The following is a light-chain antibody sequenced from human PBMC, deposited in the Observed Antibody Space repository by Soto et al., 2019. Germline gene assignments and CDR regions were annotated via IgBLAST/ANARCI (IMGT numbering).Light chain of an antibody. Sequence: EIVLTQSPGTLSLSPGERATLSCRASQTITTLAWYQRKPGQAPRLLIYRVSSRATGVPDRFSGSGSGTDFTLTISRLEPEDFAVYYCQQYGSSLTFGGGTKVDIK. J-gene: IGKJ4*01. V-gene: IGKV3-20*01. CDR3: QQYGSSLT. CDR1: QTITT. CDR2: RVS.